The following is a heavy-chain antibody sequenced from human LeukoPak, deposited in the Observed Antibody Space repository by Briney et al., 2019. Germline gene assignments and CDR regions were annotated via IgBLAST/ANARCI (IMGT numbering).Heavy chain of an antibody. Sequence: HTGGSLRLSCAASGFTFSSNWLHWVRQAPGKGLVWVSRINSDGSSTIYADSVKGRFTISRDSAKNTLYLQMNSLRAEDPAVYYCARARGLDYGDYVRWFDPWGQGTLVIVSS. CDR2: INSDGSST. CDR1: GFTFSSNW. J-gene: IGHJ5*02. D-gene: IGHD4-17*01. CDR3: ARARGLDYGDYVRWFDP. V-gene: IGHV3-74*01.